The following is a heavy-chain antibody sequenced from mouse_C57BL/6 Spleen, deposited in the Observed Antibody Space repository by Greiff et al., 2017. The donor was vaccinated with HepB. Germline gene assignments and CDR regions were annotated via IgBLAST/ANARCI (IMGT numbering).Heavy chain of an antibody. Sequence: ESGPGILQSSQTLSLTCSFSGFSLSTSGMGVSWIRQPSGKGLEWLAHIYWDDDKRYNPSLKSRLTISKDTSRNQVFLKITSVDTADTATYYCARRGDDGYYDWYFDVWGTGTTVTVSS. CDR1: GFSLSTSGMG. D-gene: IGHD2-3*01. J-gene: IGHJ1*03. CDR3: ARRGDDGYYDWYFDV. V-gene: IGHV8-12*01. CDR2: IYWDDDK.